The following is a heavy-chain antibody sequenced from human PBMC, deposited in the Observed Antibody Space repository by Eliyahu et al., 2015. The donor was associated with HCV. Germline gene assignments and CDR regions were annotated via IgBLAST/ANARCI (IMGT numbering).Heavy chain of an antibody. CDR2: MYGDGTT. D-gene: IGHD3-22*01. CDR1: GFTVRNNF. J-gene: IGHJ6*03. V-gene: IGHV3-66*01. Sequence: EVQLVESGGNLVQPGGSLRLSCAASGFTVRNNFLSWVRQAPGKGLEWVSVMYGDGTTYYADSVKGRFTLSRDNSRNTLYLQMNTLRAEDTAVYYCARDRYYYDSSGYVADFYMDVWGIGTTVTVSS. CDR3: ARDRYYYDSSGYVADFYMDV.